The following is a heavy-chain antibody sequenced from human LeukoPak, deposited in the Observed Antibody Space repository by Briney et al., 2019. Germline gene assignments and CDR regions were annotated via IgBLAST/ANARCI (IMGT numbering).Heavy chain of an antibody. CDR2: ISSSGSTI. Sequence: GGSLRLSCAASGFTFSDYYMSWIRQAPGKGLEWVSYISSSGSTIYYADSVKGRFTISRDNAENSLYLQMNSLRAEDTAVYYCARDEKDDFWSGSYGMDVWGQGTTVTVSS. J-gene: IGHJ6*02. D-gene: IGHD3-3*01. V-gene: IGHV3-11*01. CDR3: ARDEKDDFWSGSYGMDV. CDR1: GFTFSDYY.